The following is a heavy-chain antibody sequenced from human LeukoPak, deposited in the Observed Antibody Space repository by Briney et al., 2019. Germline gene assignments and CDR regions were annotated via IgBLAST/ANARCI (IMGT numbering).Heavy chain of an antibody. D-gene: IGHD4-23*01. J-gene: IGHJ5*02. CDR1: GGSISSDNYH. CDR3: ARVFGGPVSRRFDP. Sequence: SETLSLTCTVSGGSISSDNYHWSWIRQPAGKGLEWIGRIYTSGNTNYNPSLKSRVTISVDTSKNQFSLKLSSATAADTAVYYCARVFGGPVSRRFDPWGQGTLVTVSS. CDR2: IYTSGNT. V-gene: IGHV4-61*02.